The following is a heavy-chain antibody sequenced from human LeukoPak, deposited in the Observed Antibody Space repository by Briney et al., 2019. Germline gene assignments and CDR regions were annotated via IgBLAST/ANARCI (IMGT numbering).Heavy chain of an antibody. D-gene: IGHD3/OR15-3a*01. CDR3: ARDLDYYATDQ. CDR1: GFTFSTYS. V-gene: IGHV3-30*04. Sequence: GGSLRLSCTASGFTFSTYSMHWVRQAPGKGLEWVAVISYDGTNTYQVDSVKGRFTISRDNAKNPLYLQMNSLRADDTAVYYCARDLDYYATDQWGQGTLVTVSS. CDR2: ISYDGTNT. J-gene: IGHJ5*02.